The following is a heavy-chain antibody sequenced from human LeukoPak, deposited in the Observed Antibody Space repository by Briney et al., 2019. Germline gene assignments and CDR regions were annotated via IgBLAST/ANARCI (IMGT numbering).Heavy chain of an antibody. CDR3: ARDSPPGYSYGRNSY. CDR2: IIPIFGTA. Sequence: SVKVSCKAFGGTFSSYAISWVRQAPGQGLEWMGGIIPIFGTANYAQKFQGRVTITTDESTSTAYMELRSLRSDDTAVYYCARDSPPGYSYGRNSYWGQGTLVTVSS. J-gene: IGHJ4*02. V-gene: IGHV1-69*05. CDR1: GGTFSSYA. D-gene: IGHD5-18*01.